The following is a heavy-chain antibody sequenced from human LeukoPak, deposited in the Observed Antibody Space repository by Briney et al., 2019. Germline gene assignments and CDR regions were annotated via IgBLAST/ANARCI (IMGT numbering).Heavy chain of an antibody. V-gene: IGHV4-59*08. J-gene: IGHJ4*02. CDR1: GGSISSYY. D-gene: IGHD3-22*01. Sequence: SETLSLTCTVSGGSISSYYWSWIRQPPGKGLEWIGYIYYSGSTNYYPSLKSRVTISVDTSENQFSLKLTSVTAADTAVYYCARYFAGSGCYDFWGQGTLVTVSS. CDR3: ARYFAGSGCYDF. CDR2: IYYSGST.